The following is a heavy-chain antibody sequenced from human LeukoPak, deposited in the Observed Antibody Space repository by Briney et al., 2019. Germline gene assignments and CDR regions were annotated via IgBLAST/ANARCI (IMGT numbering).Heavy chain of an antibody. CDR3: ARSHPFDH. Sequence: SQTLSLTCTVSGTSIGSGRHYWSWLRQHPGKGLEWIGYIYYSGGTYTTPSLKSRVTMSVDTSKNQFSLKLNFVTAADTAVYYCARSHPFDHWGQGTLVIVSS. CDR1: GTSIGSGRHY. CDR2: IYYSGGT. J-gene: IGHJ5*02. V-gene: IGHV4-31*03.